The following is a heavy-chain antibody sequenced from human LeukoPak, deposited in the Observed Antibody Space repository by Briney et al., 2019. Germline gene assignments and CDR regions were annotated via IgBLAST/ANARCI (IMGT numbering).Heavy chain of an antibody. V-gene: IGHV3-11*01. J-gene: IGHJ6*02. D-gene: IGHD6-19*01. Sequence: GGSLRLSCAASGFTFSDYYMIWIRQAPGRGLEWVSYISSSGSTIYYADSVKGRFTISRDNAKNSLYLQMNSLRAEDTAVYYCAALGWYDYYGMDVWGQGTTVTVSS. CDR2: ISSSGSTI. CDR1: GFTFSDYY. CDR3: AALGWYDYYGMDV.